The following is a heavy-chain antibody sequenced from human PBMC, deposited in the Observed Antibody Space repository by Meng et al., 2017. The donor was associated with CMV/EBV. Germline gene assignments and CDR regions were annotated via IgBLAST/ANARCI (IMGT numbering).Heavy chain of an antibody. D-gene: IGHD1-26*01. V-gene: IGHV3-30*02. J-gene: IGHJ4*02. CDR3: AKDIGHSGSYPLHY. CDR1: GFTFSSYG. Sequence: GGSLRLSCAASGFTFSSYGMHWVRQAPGKGLEWVAFIRYDGSNKYYADSVKGRFTISRDNSKNTLYLQMNSLRAEDTALYYCAKDIGHSGSYPLHYWGQGTLVTVSS. CDR2: IRYDGSNK.